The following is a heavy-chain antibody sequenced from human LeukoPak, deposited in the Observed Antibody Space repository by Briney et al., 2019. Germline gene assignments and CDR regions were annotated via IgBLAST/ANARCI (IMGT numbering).Heavy chain of an antibody. CDR3: ARGRVNWNYVTFAFDY. J-gene: IGHJ4*02. D-gene: IGHD1-7*01. CDR1: GGSFSGYY. CDR2: NNHSGST. Sequence: SETLSLTCAVYGGSFSGYYWSWIRQPPGKGLEWIGENNHSGSTNYNPSLKSRVTISVDTSKNQFSLKLSSVTAADTAVYYCARGRVNWNYVTFAFDYWGQGTLVTVSS. V-gene: IGHV4-34*01.